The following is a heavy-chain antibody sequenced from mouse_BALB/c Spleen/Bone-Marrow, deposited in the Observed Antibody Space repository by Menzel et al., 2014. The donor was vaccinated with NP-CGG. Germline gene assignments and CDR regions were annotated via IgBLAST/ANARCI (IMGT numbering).Heavy chain of an antibody. CDR2: IDPANGNT. Sequence: VQLQQSGAELVKPGASVKLSCTASGFNIKDPYMHWVKRRPEQDLEWIGRIDPANGNTKYDPKFQGKATITADTSSNTAYLQLSSLTSEDTAVYYCAPYYYGRWFTYWGQGTLVTVSA. V-gene: IGHV14-3*02. CDR1: GFNIKDPY. D-gene: IGHD1-1*01. CDR3: APYYYGRWFTY. J-gene: IGHJ3*01.